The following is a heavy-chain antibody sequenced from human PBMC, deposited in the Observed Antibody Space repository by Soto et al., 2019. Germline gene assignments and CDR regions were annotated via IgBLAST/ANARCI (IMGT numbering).Heavy chain of an antibody. V-gene: IGHV1-69*13. D-gene: IGHD2-15*01. J-gene: IGHJ6*02. CDR1: GGTFSSYA. Sequence: SVKVSCKASGGTFSSYAISWVRQAPGQGLEWMGGIIPIFGTANYAQKFQGRVTITADESTSTAYMELSSLRSEDTAVYYCARNLGYCSGGSCYPPYYYYYGMDVWGQGTTVTVSS. CDR2: IIPIFGTA. CDR3: ARNLGYCSGGSCYPPYYYYYGMDV.